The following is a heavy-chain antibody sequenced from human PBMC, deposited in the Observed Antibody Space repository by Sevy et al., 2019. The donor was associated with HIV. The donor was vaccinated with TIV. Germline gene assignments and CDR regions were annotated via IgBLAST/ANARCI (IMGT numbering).Heavy chain of an antibody. V-gene: IGHV3-66*02. CDR2: IYSGGNT. D-gene: IGHD2-15*01. CDR3: AREATRYCSGGDCSRRNYYFYMDI. J-gene: IGHJ6*03. Sequence: GGSLRLSCAASGFTVGSTYMSWVRQAPGKGLEWVSIIYSGGNTYYADSVKGRFIISRDDSRNTLYLQMNSLRGEDTVEYYCAREATRYCSGGDCSRRNYYFYMDIWGKGTTVTVSS. CDR1: GFTVGSTY.